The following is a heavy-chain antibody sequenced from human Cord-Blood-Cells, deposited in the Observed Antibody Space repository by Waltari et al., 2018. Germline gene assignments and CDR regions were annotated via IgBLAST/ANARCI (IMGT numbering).Heavy chain of an antibody. J-gene: IGHJ4*02. Sequence: QVQLVQSGAEVQKPGSSVKVSCTASGGTFSSYALSWLRQAPGQGLEWMGGIIPIFGTANYAQKFQGRVTITADESTSTAYMELSSLRSEDTAVYYCASVVYSSSSDDYWGQGTLVTVSS. CDR1: GGTFSSYA. V-gene: IGHV1-69*01. CDR3: ASVVYSSSSDDY. CDR2: IIPIFGTA. D-gene: IGHD6-6*01.